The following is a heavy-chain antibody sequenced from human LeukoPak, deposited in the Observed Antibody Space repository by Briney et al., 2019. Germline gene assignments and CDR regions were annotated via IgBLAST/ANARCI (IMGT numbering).Heavy chain of an antibody. CDR1: GGSISSGSYY. Sequence: SETLSLTCTVSGGSISSGSYYWSWIRQPAGKGLEWIGRIYTSGSTNYNPSLKSRVTISVDTSKNQFSLKLSSVTAADTAVYYCARGMVRGVKPDYYYYYMDVWGKGTTVTISS. D-gene: IGHD3-10*01. V-gene: IGHV4-61*02. CDR3: ARGMVRGVKPDYYYYYMDV. CDR2: IYTSGST. J-gene: IGHJ6*03.